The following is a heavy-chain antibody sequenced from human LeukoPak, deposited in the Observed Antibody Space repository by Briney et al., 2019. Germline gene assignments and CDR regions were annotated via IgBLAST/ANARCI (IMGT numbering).Heavy chain of an antibody. V-gene: IGHV4-34*01. Sequence: SETLSLTCAVYGGSFSGYYWSWIRQPPGKGLEWIGEINHSGSTNYNPSLKSRVTISVDTSKDQFSLKLSSVTAADTAVYYCARAKTAGYSSGRAYWGQGTLVTVSS. J-gene: IGHJ4*02. CDR1: GGSFSGYY. CDR2: INHSGST. D-gene: IGHD6-19*01. CDR3: ARAKTAGYSSGRAY.